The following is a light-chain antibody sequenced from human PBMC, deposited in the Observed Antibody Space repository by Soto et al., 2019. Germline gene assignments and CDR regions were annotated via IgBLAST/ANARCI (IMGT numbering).Light chain of an antibody. CDR1: RSVSSNY. CDR2: RAS. CDR3: QQYGSSPVT. Sequence: EIVLTQSPGTLSLSPGETATLSCRASRSVSSNYLAWYQQRPGQAPRLLINRASNRATGIPDRFTGSGSGTDFTLTINRLEPADFAVYYCQQYGSSPVTFGQGTRLEIK. J-gene: IGKJ5*01. V-gene: IGKV3-20*01.